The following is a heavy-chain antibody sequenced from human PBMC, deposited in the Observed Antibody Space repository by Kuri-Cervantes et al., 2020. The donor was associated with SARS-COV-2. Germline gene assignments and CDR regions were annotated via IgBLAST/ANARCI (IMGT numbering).Heavy chain of an antibody. CDR1: GYSFTGYY. D-gene: IGHD1-1*01. V-gene: IGHV1-2*02. CDR3: AKERAGTTFSAFDI. Sequence: ASVKVSCKASGYSFTGYYIHWVRQAPGQGLEWMGWINPNSGGTNYAQKFQGRVTMTRDTSISTVYMELSRLRSDDTAVYYCAKERAGTTFSAFDIWGQGTMVTVSS. CDR2: INPNSGGT. J-gene: IGHJ3*02.